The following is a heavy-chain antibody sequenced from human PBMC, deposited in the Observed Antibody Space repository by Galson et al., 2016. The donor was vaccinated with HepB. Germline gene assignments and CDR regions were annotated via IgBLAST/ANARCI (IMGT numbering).Heavy chain of an antibody. CDR3: ARECSLGIYCYFDY. V-gene: IGHV1-46*01. J-gene: IGHJ4*02. D-gene: IGHD5-12*01. Sequence: SVKVSCKASGYTFTRSYIHWVRQAPGQGLEWMGIINPSGGSTTYAQKFQGTVTMTRDTSTSTVYMELSSLRSEATAVYYCARECSLGIYCYFDYWGQGTLVTVSS. CDR2: INPSGGST. CDR1: GYTFTRSY.